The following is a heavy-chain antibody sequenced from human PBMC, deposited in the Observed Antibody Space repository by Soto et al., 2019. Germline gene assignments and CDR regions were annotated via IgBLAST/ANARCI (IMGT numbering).Heavy chain of an antibody. CDR3: ARGYGDYVLPYFDY. Sequence: GGSLRLSCAASGFTFRSYGMHWVHQAPVKGLEWVAVIWYDGSNKYYADSVKGRFTISRDNSKNTLYLQMNSLRAEDTAVYYCARGYGDYVLPYFDYWGQGT. V-gene: IGHV3-33*01. J-gene: IGHJ4*02. CDR2: IWYDGSNK. CDR1: GFTFRSYG. D-gene: IGHD4-17*01.